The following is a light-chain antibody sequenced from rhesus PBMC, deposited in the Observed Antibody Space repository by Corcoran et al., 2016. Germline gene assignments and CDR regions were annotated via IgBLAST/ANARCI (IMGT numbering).Light chain of an antibody. J-gene: IGKJ1*01. CDR3: QQGNSNPRT. CDR1: QGLGSY. CDR2: YAN. V-gene: IGKV1-32*02. Sequence: DIQMSQSPSSLSASVGDSVTITCRATQGLGSYLNWYQQKPGKAPKLLIYYANNLPSGVPSRFSGSGSGTEFIITISSLQPEDFANYYCQQGNSNPRTFGQGTKVEIK.